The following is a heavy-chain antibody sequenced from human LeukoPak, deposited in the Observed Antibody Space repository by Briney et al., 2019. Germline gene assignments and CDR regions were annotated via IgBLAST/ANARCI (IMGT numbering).Heavy chain of an antibody. CDR2: ISSSGSTI. D-gene: IGHD2-15*01. Sequence: GGSLRLSCAASGFTFSSYEMNWVRQAPGKGLEWVSYISSSGSTIYYADSVKGRFTISRDNAKNSLYLQMNSLRAEDTAVYYCARHPVGCSGGSCYQSWYYFDYWGQGTLVTVSS. V-gene: IGHV3-48*03. J-gene: IGHJ4*02. CDR1: GFTFSSYE. CDR3: ARHPVGCSGGSCYQSWYYFDY.